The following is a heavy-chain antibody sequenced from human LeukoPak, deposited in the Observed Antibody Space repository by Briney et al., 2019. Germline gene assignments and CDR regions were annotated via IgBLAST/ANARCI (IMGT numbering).Heavy chain of an antibody. Sequence: SETLSLTCAVYGGSFSGYYWSWTRQPPGKGLEWIGEINHSGSTNYNPSLKSRVTISVDTSKNQFSLKLSSVTAADTAVYYCARVARWYWFDPWGQGTLVTVSS. J-gene: IGHJ5*02. CDR2: INHSGST. CDR1: GGSFSGYY. CDR3: ARVARWYWFDP. V-gene: IGHV4-34*01. D-gene: IGHD6-13*01.